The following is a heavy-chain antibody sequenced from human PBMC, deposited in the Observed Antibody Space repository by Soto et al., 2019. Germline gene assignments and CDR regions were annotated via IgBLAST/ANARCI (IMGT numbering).Heavy chain of an antibody. CDR2: LSAYNGNT. CDR3: ARFSPYDVWSGYHDYYYYGMDV. Sequence: QVQLVQSGAEVKKPGASVKVSCKASGYTFTSYGISWVRQAPGQGLEWMGWLSAYNGNTNYAQKLQGRVTMTTDTSTSTAYMELRSLRSDDTAVYYCARFSPYDVWSGYHDYYYYGMDVWGQGTTVTVSS. V-gene: IGHV1-18*04. CDR1: GYTFTSYG. D-gene: IGHD3-3*01. J-gene: IGHJ6*02.